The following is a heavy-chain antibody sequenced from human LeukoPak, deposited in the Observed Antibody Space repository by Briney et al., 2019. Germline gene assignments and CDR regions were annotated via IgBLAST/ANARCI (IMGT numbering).Heavy chain of an antibody. CDR1: GFTFSDHA. Sequence: GGSLRLSCAASGFTFSDHAMDWVRQAPGKGLEWVGRIRNKANSYTTEYAASVQGRLTVSRDDSMNSLYLQMNSMKTEDTAVYYCTRLVGANDWGQGTLVTVSS. CDR2: IRNKANSYTT. CDR3: TRLVGAND. V-gene: IGHV3-72*01. J-gene: IGHJ4*02. D-gene: IGHD1-26*01.